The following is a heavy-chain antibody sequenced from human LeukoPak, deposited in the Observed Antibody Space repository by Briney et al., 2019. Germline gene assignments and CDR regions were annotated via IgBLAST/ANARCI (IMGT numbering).Heavy chain of an antibody. Sequence: SETLSLTCTVSGDSISSSTYYWGWIRQPPGKGLEWIVTVYYSGSTYYNPSLKSRVTISVDTSKNQFSLKLSSVTAADTAVYYCARNLAGHFGGFYFDDWGQGTLVTVSS. CDR2: VYYSGST. D-gene: IGHD2-21*01. CDR1: GDSISSSTYY. CDR3: ARNLAGHFGGFYFDD. V-gene: IGHV4-39*07. J-gene: IGHJ4*02.